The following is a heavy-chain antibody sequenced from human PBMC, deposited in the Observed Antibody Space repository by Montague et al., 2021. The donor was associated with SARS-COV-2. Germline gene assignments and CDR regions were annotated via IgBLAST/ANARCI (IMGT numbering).Heavy chain of an antibody. Sequence: SETLSLTCTVSGGSISSNSYYWAWIRQPPGKGLEWIGYIYYSGSTNYNPSLKSRVTISVDTSKNQFSLKLSSVTAADTAVYYCARTPGQIAGDAFDIWGQGTMVTVSS. D-gene: IGHD2-21*01. V-gene: IGHV4-61*05. CDR1: GGSISSNSYY. J-gene: IGHJ3*02. CDR3: ARTPGQIAGDAFDI. CDR2: IYYSGST.